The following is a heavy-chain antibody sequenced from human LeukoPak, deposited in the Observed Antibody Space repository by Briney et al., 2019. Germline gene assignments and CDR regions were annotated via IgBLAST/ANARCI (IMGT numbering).Heavy chain of an antibody. CDR1: GFTFSSYG. CDR3: AKDPVEKYYDFWSGYDY. V-gene: IGHV3-30*18. D-gene: IGHD3-3*01. CDR2: ISYDGSNK. Sequence: PGRSLRLSCAASGFTFSSYGMHWVRQAPGKGLEWVAVISYDGSNKYYADSVKGRFTISRDNSKNTLYLQMNSLRAEDTAVYYCAKDPVEKYYDFWSGYDYWGQGTLVTVSS. J-gene: IGHJ4*02.